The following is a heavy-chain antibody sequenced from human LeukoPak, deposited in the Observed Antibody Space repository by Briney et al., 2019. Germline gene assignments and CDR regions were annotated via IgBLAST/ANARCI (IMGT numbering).Heavy chain of an antibody. V-gene: IGHV1-46*01. J-gene: IGHJ3*01. Sequence: ASVKVSCKASGYTFTNYYIHWVRQAPGQGLEWMGIINPSGGSTTYAQNFQGRVSMTRDTSTTTVYMELRSLRSEDTAVYYCASDILTGADAFGFWGQGTMVTVSS. D-gene: IGHD3-9*01. CDR1: GYTFTNYY. CDR2: INPSGGST. CDR3: ASDILTGADAFGF.